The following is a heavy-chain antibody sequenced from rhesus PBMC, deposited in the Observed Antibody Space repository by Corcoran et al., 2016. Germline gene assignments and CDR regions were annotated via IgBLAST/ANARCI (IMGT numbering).Heavy chain of an antibody. D-gene: IGHD5-30*01. CDR3: ARPRGYSGYSPFDY. Sequence: QVQLQESGPGLVKPSETLSLTCAVPGGSTSTHYWSWIRQPPGMGLGWIGRISGSGGDTRYNPSLKSRVTISTDTSKNQFSLKLSSVTAADTAVYYCARPRGYSGYSPFDYWGQGVLVTVSS. V-gene: IGHV4-173*01. J-gene: IGHJ4*01. CDR1: GGSTSTHY. CDR2: ISGSGGDT.